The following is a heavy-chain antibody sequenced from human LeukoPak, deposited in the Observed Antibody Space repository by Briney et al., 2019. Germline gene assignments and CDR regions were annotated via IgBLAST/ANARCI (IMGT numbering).Heavy chain of an antibody. CDR1: GYTFSSYG. CDR2: ISAYNGNT. CDR3: ATSIEAEIWYFDY. D-gene: IGHD1-14*01. J-gene: IGHJ4*02. V-gene: IGHV1-18*01. Sequence: ASLKVSCKASGYTFSSYGISWVRQAPGQGLEWMGWISAYNGNTNFAQEFQGRVTMTTDTSTSTASMELRSLRSDDTAVYYCATSIEAEIWYFDYWGQGTLVTVSS.